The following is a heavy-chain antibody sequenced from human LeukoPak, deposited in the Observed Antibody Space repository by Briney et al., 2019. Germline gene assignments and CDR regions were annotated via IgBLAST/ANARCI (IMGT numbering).Heavy chain of an antibody. CDR2: ISGSGGST. CDR1: GFTFSSYA. CDR3: ANAVAVPPNNY. D-gene: IGHD6-19*01. V-gene: IGHV3-23*01. Sequence: GGSLRLSCAASGFTFSSYAMSWVRQAPGKGLEWVSAISGSGGSTQYADSVKGRFTISRDNSKNTLYLQMNSLRAEDTAVYHCANAVAVPPNNYWGQGTLVTVSS. J-gene: IGHJ4*02.